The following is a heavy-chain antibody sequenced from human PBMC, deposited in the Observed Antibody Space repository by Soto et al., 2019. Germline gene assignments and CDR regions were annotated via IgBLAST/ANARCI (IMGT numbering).Heavy chain of an antibody. CDR2: INPSGGST. V-gene: IGHV1-46*03. D-gene: IGHD4-17*01. J-gene: IGHJ4*02. CDR1: GYTFTSYY. CDR3: ARSPTTVTSDTGNFDY. Sequence: QVQLVQSGAEVKKPGASVKVSCKASGYTFTSYYMHWVRQAPGQGLEWMGIINPSGGSTSYAQKFQGRVTMTRDTSTSTVYMELSSLRSEDTAVYYCARSPTTVTSDTGNFDYWGQGTLVTVSS.